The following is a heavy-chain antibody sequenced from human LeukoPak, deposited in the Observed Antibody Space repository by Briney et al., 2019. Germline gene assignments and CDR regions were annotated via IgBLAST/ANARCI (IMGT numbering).Heavy chain of an antibody. D-gene: IGHD5-24*01. V-gene: IGHV3-30*02. CDR3: AKDDGNYGFES. J-gene: IGHJ4*02. CDR2: IENDGDSR. CDR1: GFSFRRYN. Sequence: PGGSLRLSCAASGFSFRRYNMHWVRQAPGKGLEWVAFIENDGDSRTFGDSVKGRFTISRDNSKNTLYLQMNSLRAEDTAVYYCAKDDGNYGFESWGQGTLVTVPS.